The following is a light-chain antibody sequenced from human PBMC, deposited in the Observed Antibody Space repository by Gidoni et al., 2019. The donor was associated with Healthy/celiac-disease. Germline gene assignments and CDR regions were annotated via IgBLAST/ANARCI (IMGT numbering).Light chain of an antibody. CDR1: QSLLHGNGYNE. CDR3: MQALQTPLT. Sequence: VTTHSPLSLPVTPGEPASISCRSSQSLLHGNGYNEFDWYLQKPRQSPQRLNCLGSDRASGVPDRFSGSGSGTYFTLKISRVEAEDVGVYCCMQALQTPLTFGGGTKVEIK. V-gene: IGKV2-28*01. J-gene: IGKJ4*01. CDR2: LGS.